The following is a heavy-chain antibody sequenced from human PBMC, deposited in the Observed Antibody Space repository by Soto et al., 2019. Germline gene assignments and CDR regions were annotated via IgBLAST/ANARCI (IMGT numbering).Heavy chain of an antibody. J-gene: IGHJ4*02. Sequence: SETLSLTCTVSGGSISSGGYYWSWIRQHPGKGLEWIGHIYYSGSTYYNPSLKSRVTISVDTSKNQFSLKLSSVTAADTAVYYCAREKAYGGVDYWGQGTLVTVSS. CDR1: GGSISSGGYY. CDR2: IYYSGST. V-gene: IGHV4-31*03. CDR3: AREKAYGGVDY. D-gene: IGHD4-17*01.